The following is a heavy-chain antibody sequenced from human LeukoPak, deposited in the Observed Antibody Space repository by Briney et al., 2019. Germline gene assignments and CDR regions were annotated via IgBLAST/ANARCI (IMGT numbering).Heavy chain of an antibody. V-gene: IGHV3-23*01. CDR2: INGSGGST. CDR3: AKGDSSSWYVGYYFDY. J-gene: IGHJ4*02. CDR1: GFTFSSYA. Sequence: GGSLRLSCAASGFTFSSYAMSWVRQAPGKGLEWVSAINGSGGSTYYADSVKGRFTISRDNSKNTLYLQMNSLRAEDTAVYYCAKGDSSSWYVGYYFDYWGQGTLVTVSS. D-gene: IGHD6-13*01.